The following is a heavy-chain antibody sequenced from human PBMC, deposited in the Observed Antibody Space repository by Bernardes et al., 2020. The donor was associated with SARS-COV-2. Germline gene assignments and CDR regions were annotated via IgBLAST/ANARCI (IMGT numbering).Heavy chain of an antibody. CDR3: AKDFRPNTVTTGDYFDS. CDR1: GFTFHSSA. Sequence: VGSLILSCAASGFTFHSSAMAWVRQVPGPGLEWVAVISGSGTRPFYADSVKGRFTVSRDNSKNTLNVEMNRLTVDDTAIYYCAKDFRPNTVTTGDYFDSWGQGTLVTVSS. CDR2: ISGSGTRP. V-gene: IGHV3-23*01. D-gene: IGHD4-17*01. J-gene: IGHJ4*02.